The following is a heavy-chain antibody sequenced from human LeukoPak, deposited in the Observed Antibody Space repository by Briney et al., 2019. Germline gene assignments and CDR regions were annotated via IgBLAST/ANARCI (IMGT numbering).Heavy chain of an antibody. D-gene: IGHD6-19*01. CDR2: VYYSGNT. J-gene: IGHJ5*01. CDR1: RGSISSSSYY. CDR3: ARESSGWFDY. V-gene: IGHV4-39*07. Sequence: SETLSLTCTVSRGSISSSSYYWGWIRQPPGKGLEWIGSVYYSGNTYYNPSLKSRVTISIDTSKNQFSLKLSSVTAADTAMYYCARESSGWFDYWGQGTLVTVSS.